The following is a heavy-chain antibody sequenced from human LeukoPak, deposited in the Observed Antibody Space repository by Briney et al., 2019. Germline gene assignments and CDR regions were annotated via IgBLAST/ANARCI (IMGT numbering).Heavy chain of an antibody. CDR3: ARVGNEYSSSWYGRIFDY. Sequence: GGSLRLSCAASGFTFSSYWMSWVRQAPGKGLEWVANIKQDGSEKYYVDSVKGRFTIFRDNAKNSLYLQMNSLRAEDTAVYYCARVGNEYSSSWYGRIFDYWGQGTLVTVSS. V-gene: IGHV3-7*01. J-gene: IGHJ4*02. D-gene: IGHD6-13*01. CDR1: GFTFSSYW. CDR2: IKQDGSEK.